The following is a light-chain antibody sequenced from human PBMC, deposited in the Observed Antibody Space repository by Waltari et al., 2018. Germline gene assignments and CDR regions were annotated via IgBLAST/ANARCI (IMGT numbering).Light chain of an antibody. J-gene: IGLJ3*02. CDR3: QSFDSSLSASV. CDR1: SSKFGAGYA. Sequence: QSVLTQPPSMSVAPGQTVNIPCTGVSSKFGAGYASHRYQQFPGAAPKLRIFGNTNRASGVPGRFSGSKSGTSASLAIAGLQSEDEAVYYCQSFDSSLSASVFGGGTKLTVL. V-gene: IGLV1-40*01. CDR2: GNT.